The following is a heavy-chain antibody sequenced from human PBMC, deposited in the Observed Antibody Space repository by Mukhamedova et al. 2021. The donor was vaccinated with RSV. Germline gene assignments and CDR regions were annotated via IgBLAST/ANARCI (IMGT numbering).Heavy chain of an antibody. V-gene: IGHV3-30*04. CDR2: ISYDGSNK. CDR1: SYA. J-gene: IGHJ2*01. D-gene: IGHD3-16*01. CDR3: ACLRPDVL. Sequence: SYAMHWVRQAPGKGLEWVAVISYDGSNKYYADSVKGRFTISRDNSKNTLYLQMNSLRAEDTAVYYCACLRPDVLWGRVTLVTVSS.